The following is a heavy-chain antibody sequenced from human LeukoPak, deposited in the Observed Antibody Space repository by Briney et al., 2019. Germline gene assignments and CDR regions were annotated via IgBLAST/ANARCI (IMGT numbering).Heavy chain of an antibody. CDR1: GGSISSSSYY. CDR3: AREGGPFDY. V-gene: IGHV4-61*01. Sequence: SETLSLTCTVSGGSISSSSYYWGWIRQPPGKGLEWIGYIYYSGSTNYNPSLKSRVTISVDTSKNQFSLKLSSVTAADTAVYYCAREGGPFDYWGQGTLVTVSS. D-gene: IGHD1-26*01. CDR2: IYYSGST. J-gene: IGHJ4*02.